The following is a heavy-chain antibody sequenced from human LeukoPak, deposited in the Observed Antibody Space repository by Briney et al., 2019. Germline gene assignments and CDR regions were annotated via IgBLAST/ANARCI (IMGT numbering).Heavy chain of an antibody. V-gene: IGHV3-30*04. CDR3: ARVGLLWFGELSYYYYYYGMDV. Sequence: GGSLRLSCAASGFAFSTYTMHWVRQAPGKGPEWVSVISHDDTHKYYADAVAGRFTISRDNSKNMLYLQMDSVRADDSAIYYCARVGLLWFGELSYYYYYYGMDVWGQGTTVTVSS. CDR1: GFAFSTYT. D-gene: IGHD3-10*01. J-gene: IGHJ6*02. CDR2: ISHDDTHK.